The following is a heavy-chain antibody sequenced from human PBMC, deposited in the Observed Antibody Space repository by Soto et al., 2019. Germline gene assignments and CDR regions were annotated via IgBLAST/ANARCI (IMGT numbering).Heavy chain of an antibody. CDR3: AKGNLEGLDF. J-gene: IGHJ4*02. CDR1: GVTFNSNY. CDR2: IYSGGDI. V-gene: IGHV3-53*01. Sequence: EVRLVESGGGLIQPGWSLRLSCAASGVTFNSNYMTWVRQAPGKGLEWVSIIYSGGDIYYTDSMKGRFTISRDDSKNTLYLQLTSLRAEDTAIYSCAKGNLEGLDFWGQGTLVTVSS.